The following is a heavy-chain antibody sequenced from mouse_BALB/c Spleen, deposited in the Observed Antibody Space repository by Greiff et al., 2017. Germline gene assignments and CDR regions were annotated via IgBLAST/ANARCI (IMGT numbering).Heavy chain of an antibody. D-gene: IGHD2-4*01. CDR3: ARYDYDGKAYAMDY. CDR2: ISYSGST. Sequence: EVQLQESGPGLVKPSQSLSLTCTVTGYSITSDYAWNWIRQFPGNKLEWMGYISYSGSTSYNPSLKSRISITRDTSKNQFFLQLNSVTTEDTATYYCARYDYDGKAYAMDYWGQGTSVTVSS. J-gene: IGHJ4*01. V-gene: IGHV3-2*02. CDR1: GYSITSDYA.